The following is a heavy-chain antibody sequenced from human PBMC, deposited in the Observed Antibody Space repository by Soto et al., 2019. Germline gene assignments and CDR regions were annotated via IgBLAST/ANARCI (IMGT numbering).Heavy chain of an antibody. D-gene: IGHD3-22*01. CDR3: TRDRYDSSGYYYDY. J-gene: IGHJ4*02. Sequence: GGSLRLSCTASGFTFGDYAMSWFRQAPGKGLEWVGFIRSKAYGGTTEYAASVKGRFTISRDDSKSIAYLQMNSLKTEDTAVYYCTRDRYDSSGYYYDYWGQGTLVTVSS. CDR2: IRSKAYGGTT. CDR1: GFTFGDYA. V-gene: IGHV3-49*03.